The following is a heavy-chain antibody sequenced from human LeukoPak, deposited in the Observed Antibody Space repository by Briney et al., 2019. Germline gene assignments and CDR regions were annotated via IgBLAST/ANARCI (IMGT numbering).Heavy chain of an antibody. CDR2: IYTSGST. Sequence: PSQTLSLTCTVSGGSISSGSYYWSWIRQPAGKGLEWIGRIYTSGSTNYNPSLKSRVTISVDTSKNQFSLKLSSVTAADTAVYYCARSSLPGVYYGSGSQSAGGPYYFDYWGQGTLVTVSS. V-gene: IGHV4-61*02. CDR3: ARSSLPGVYYGSGSQSAGGPYYFDY. J-gene: IGHJ4*02. D-gene: IGHD3-10*01. CDR1: GGSISSGSYY.